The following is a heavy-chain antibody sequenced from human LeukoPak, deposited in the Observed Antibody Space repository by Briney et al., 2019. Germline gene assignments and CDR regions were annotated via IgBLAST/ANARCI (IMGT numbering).Heavy chain of an antibody. CDR3: ARKQGGQLVNTRRWFDP. D-gene: IGHD6-13*01. CDR2: INHSGST. V-gene: IGHV4-38-2*02. Sequence: SETLSLTCTVSGYSISSGYYWSWIRQSPGKGLEWIGEINHSGSTYYNPSLKSRVTISLDTSKSQFSLKLTSVTAADTAVYYCARKQGGQLVNTRRWFDPWGQGTLVTVSS. CDR1: GYSISSGYY. J-gene: IGHJ5*02.